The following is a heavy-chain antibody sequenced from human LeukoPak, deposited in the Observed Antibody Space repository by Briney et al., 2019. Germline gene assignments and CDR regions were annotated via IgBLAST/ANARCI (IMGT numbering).Heavy chain of an antibody. CDR2: ISSSSSYI. CDR1: GFTFSSYS. V-gene: IGHV3-21*01. CDR3: ARGSNGDYLPFDC. Sequence: VGSLRLSCAASGFTFSSYSMNWVRQAPGKGLEWVSSISSSSSYIYYADSVKGRFTISRDNAKNSLYLQMNSLRAEDTAVYYCARGSNGDYLPFDCWGQGTLVTVSS. J-gene: IGHJ4*02. D-gene: IGHD4-17*01.